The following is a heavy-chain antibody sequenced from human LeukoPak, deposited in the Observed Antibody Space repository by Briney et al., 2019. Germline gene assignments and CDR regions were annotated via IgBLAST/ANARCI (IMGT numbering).Heavy chain of an antibody. D-gene: IGHD2-8*02. J-gene: IGHJ1*01. Sequence: GGSLTLPCAASGSTLSIYATSCARHAPGKGLESISTSTGSGGGTYDADSMKGRFTITRDNSKITLSLQKNSLRADDTAVYRCAKGLVGTDDFHHWGQGTLVTVSS. CDR1: GSTLSIYA. CDR3: AKGLVGTDDFHH. V-gene: IGHV3-23*01. CDR2: STGSGGGT.